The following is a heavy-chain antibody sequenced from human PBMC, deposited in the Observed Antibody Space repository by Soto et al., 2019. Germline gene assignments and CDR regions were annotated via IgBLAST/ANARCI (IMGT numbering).Heavy chain of an antibody. CDR1: GFTFSNYG. D-gene: IGHD2-15*01. CDR3: AKKKGYCNGGSCYYMDV. CDR2: ISYDGSNK. V-gene: IGHV3-30*18. J-gene: IGHJ6*03. Sequence: GGSLRLSCAASGFTFSNYGMHWVSQAPGKGLEWVAGISYDGSNKFYADSVKGRFTISRDNSKDILYLQMNSLGAEDTALYYCAKKKGYCNGGSCYYMDVWGKGTTVTVSS.